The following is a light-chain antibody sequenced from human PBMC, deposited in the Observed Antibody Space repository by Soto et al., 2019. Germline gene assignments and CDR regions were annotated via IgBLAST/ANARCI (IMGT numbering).Light chain of an antibody. J-gene: IGKJ1*01. CDR1: QSVSSKY. Sequence: EIGWTQCPETLSLSAGELATLYCRASQSVSSKYLAWYQQKPGQAPRLLIYGASSRATGIPDRFSGSGSGTDFTLTISILEPEDFAVYYSQQYGSSPQPFGQGTKVDIK. CDR2: GAS. V-gene: IGKV3-20*01. CDR3: QQYGSSPQP.